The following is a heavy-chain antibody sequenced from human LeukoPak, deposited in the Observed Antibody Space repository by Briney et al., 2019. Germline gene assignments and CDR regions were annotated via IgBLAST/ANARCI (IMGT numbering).Heavy chain of an antibody. CDR2: ISYDGSNK. CDR3: AKDSPPPSYCSGGSCYGRPDY. D-gene: IGHD2-15*01. CDR1: GFTFSSYG. V-gene: IGHV3-30*18. Sequence: GGSLRLSCAASGFTFSSYGMHWVRPAPGKGLEWVAVISYDGSNKYYADSVKGRFTISRDNSKNTLYLQMNSLRAEDTAVYYCAKDSPPPSYCSGGSCYGRPDYWGQGTLVTVSS. J-gene: IGHJ4*02.